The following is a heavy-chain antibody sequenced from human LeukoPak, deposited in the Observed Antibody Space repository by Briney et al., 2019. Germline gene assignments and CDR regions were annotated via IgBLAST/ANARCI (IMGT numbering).Heavy chain of an antibody. CDR1: GYTFTSYG. CDR2: ISAYNGNT. D-gene: IGHD2-21*02. V-gene: IGHV1-18*01. CDR3: AREGAYCGGDCPPWWFDS. Sequence: EASVKVSCKASGYTFTSYGFSWVRQAPGQGLEWMGWISAYNGNTNYAQTLQGRVTMTTDTSTSTAYMELRSLRSDDTAVYYCAREGAYCGGDCPPWWFDSWGQGTLVTVSS. J-gene: IGHJ5*01.